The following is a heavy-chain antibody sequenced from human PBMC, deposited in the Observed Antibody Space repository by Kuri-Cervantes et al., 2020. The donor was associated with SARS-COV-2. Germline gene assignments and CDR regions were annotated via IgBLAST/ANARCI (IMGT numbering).Heavy chain of an antibody. J-gene: IGHJ6*03. D-gene: IGHD2-2*01. V-gene: IGHV4-34*01. Sequence: ESLKISCAVYGGSFSGYYWSWIRQPPGKGLEWVGEINNSGSTNYNPSLKSRVTISVDTSKNQFSLKLSSVTAADTAVYYCAGSSKYYYYMDVWGKGTTVTVSS. CDR2: INNSGST. CDR3: AGSSKYYYYMDV. CDR1: GGSFSGYY.